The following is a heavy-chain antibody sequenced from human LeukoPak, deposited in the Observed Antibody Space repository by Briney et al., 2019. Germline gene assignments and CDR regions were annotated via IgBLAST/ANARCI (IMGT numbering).Heavy chain of an antibody. Sequence: SETLSLTCAVYGGSFSGYYWSWIRQPPGKGLEWIGEINHSGSTNYNPSLKSRVTISVDTSKNQFSLKLSSVTAADTAVYYCAMETVITTLDYWGQGTLVTVSS. CDR1: GGSFSGYY. CDR3: AMETVITTLDY. J-gene: IGHJ4*02. V-gene: IGHV4-34*01. D-gene: IGHD3-22*01. CDR2: INHSGST.